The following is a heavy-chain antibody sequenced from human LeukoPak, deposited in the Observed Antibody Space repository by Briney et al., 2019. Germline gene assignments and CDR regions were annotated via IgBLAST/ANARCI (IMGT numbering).Heavy chain of an antibody. V-gene: IGHV3-48*03. Sequence: PGGSLRLSCAASGFTFSSYEMNWVRQAPGKGLEWVSYISSSGSTIYYADSVKGRFTISRDNAKNSLYLQMNSLRAEDTAVYYCARGAVAGFDVWGQGTMVTVSS. CDR3: ARGAVAGFDV. CDR2: ISSSGSTI. CDR1: GFTFSSYE. J-gene: IGHJ3*01. D-gene: IGHD5-12*01.